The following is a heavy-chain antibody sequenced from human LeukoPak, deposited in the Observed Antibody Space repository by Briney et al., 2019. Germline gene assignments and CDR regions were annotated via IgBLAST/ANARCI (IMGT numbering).Heavy chain of an antibody. Sequence: PSETLSLPWPVSGGSISSYYWSWIRQPPGKGLEWIGYIYTSGRNNNNPSLKSRVTISVDTTKNQFSLKLSSVTAADAAVYYCARFIGGAFDIWGQGAMVTVSS. CDR1: GGSISSYY. CDR2: IYTSGRN. V-gene: IGHV4-4*09. CDR3: ARFIGGAFDI. J-gene: IGHJ3*02.